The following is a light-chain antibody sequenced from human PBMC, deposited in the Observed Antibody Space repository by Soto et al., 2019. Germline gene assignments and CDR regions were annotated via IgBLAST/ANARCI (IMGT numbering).Light chain of an antibody. J-gene: IGKJ1*01. CDR3: QQYSSWPRT. CDR1: QSVSTN. CDR2: GAS. Sequence: IVMTQSPATLSVSPGKRATLSCRASQSVSTNLAWYQQKPGRAPRLLIHGASTRATGIPARFSGSGSGTEFTLTITSLQSEDFAVYFCQQYSSWPRTFGQGTKVEIK. V-gene: IGKV3-15*01.